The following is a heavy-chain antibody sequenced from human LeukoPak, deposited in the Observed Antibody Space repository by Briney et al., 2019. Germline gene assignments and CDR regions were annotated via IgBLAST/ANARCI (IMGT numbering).Heavy chain of an antibody. J-gene: IGHJ4*02. CDR2: TYYRSKWYN. Sequence: SQTLSLTCAISGDSVSSNSAACNWIRQSPSRGLEWLGRTYYRSKWYNDYAVSVKIRITINQDTSKNQFSLQLNSVTPEDTAVYYCAREGGSGRCFDYWGQGTLVTVSS. V-gene: IGHV6-1*01. CDR3: AREGGSGRCFDY. CDR1: GDSVSSNSAA. D-gene: IGHD2-15*01.